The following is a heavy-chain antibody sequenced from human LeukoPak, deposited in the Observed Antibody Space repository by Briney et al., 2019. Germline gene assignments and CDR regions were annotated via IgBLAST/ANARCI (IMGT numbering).Heavy chain of an antibody. CDR3: AKNQQLAHFDY. CDR2: ISSGGSTI. D-gene: IGHD6-13*01. J-gene: IGHJ4*02. CDR1: GFTFSDYY. V-gene: IGHV3-11*01. Sequence: GGSLRLSCAVSGFTFSDYYMSWIRQAPGKGLEWVSYISSGGSTISHADSVKGRFTISRDNAENSLYLQMNSLRAEDTAVYYCAKNQQLAHFDYWGQGTLVTVSS.